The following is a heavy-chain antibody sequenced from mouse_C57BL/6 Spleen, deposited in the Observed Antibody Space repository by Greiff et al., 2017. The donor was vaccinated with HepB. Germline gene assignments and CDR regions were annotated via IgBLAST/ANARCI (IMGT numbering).Heavy chain of an antibody. Sequence: EVHLVESGGGLVKPGGSLKLSCAASGFTFSDYGMHWVRQAPEKGLEWVAYISSGSSTIYYADTVKGRFTISRDNAKNTLFLQMTSLRSEDTAMYYCAKGGDAWFAYWGQGTLVTVSA. CDR1: GFTFSDYG. V-gene: IGHV5-17*01. D-gene: IGHD3-3*01. CDR3: AKGGDAWFAY. CDR2: ISSGSSTI. J-gene: IGHJ3*01.